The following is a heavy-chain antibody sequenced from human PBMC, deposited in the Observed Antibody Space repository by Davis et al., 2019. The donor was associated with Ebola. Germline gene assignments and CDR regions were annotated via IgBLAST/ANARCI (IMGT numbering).Heavy chain of an antibody. CDR1: GGSISTYY. Sequence: SETLSLTCTVSGGSISTYYWSWVRQPPGKGLEWIAYIHYSGSTNDNPSLKSRVTMSVDTSKNQFSLRLSSVTAADTAVYYCARSHSDWLLPFDYWGQGTLATVSS. J-gene: IGHJ4*02. D-gene: IGHD3-9*01. V-gene: IGHV4-59*01. CDR2: IHYSGST. CDR3: ARSHSDWLLPFDY.